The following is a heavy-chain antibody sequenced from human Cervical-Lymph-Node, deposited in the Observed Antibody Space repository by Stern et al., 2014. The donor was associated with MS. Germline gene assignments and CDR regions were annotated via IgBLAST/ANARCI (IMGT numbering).Heavy chain of an antibody. CDR2: IFCSGAT. Sequence: VQLVESGPGLVKPSETLSLTCTVSVGSISDYYWNWILQPVGKGLEWIGRIFCSGATNYNPSLKSRVTMSVDTPKNQFSLKLTSLSAADTAVYYCARQTSVTSSLNFYYGMDVWGQGTTVTVSS. J-gene: IGHJ6*02. V-gene: IGHV4-4*07. CDR1: VGSISDYY. CDR3: ARQTSVTSSLNFYYGMDV. D-gene: IGHD4-17*01.